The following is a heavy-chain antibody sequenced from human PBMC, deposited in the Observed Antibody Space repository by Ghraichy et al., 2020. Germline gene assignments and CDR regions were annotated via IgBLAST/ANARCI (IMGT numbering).Heavy chain of an antibody. Sequence: ASVKVSCKASGYTFTGYYMHWVRQAPGQGLEWMGWINPNSGGTNYAQKFQGRVTMTRDTSISTAYMELSRLRSDDTAVYYCARNGAVVSSTSPPTANYYYYYMDVWGKGTTVTVSS. CDR2: INPNSGGT. CDR1: GYTFTGYY. V-gene: IGHV1-2*02. J-gene: IGHJ6*03. D-gene: IGHD2-2*01. CDR3: ARNGAVVSSTSPPTANYYYYYMDV.